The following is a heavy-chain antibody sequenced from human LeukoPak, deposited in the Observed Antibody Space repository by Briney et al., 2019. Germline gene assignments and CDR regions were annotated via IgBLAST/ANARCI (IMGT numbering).Heavy chain of an antibody. CDR1: GFTFSDYS. Sequence: GGSLRLSCAASGFTFSDYSMSWIRQAPGKGLEWLSYISGSGSYTNYADSVKGRFTISKDNANNSLYLQMDGLRAEDTAVYYCARYHMGNDDSGFDYWGQGTLVTVSS. J-gene: IGHJ4*02. D-gene: IGHD1-1*01. V-gene: IGHV3-11*03. CDR3: ARYHMGNDDSGFDY. CDR2: ISGSGSYT.